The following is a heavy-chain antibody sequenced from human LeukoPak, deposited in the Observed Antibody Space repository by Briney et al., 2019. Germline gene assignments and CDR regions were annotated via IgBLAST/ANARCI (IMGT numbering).Heavy chain of an antibody. V-gene: IGHV3-23*01. Sequence: GGPLRLSCAASGFTFSSYAMSWVRQAPGKGLEWVSAISGSGGSTYYADSVKGRFTISRDNSKNTLYLQMNSLRAEDTAVYYCAKEIRYDILTGYHYWGQGTLVTVSS. CDR3: AKEIRYDILTGYHY. D-gene: IGHD3-9*01. CDR1: GFTFSSYA. CDR2: ISGSGGST. J-gene: IGHJ4*02.